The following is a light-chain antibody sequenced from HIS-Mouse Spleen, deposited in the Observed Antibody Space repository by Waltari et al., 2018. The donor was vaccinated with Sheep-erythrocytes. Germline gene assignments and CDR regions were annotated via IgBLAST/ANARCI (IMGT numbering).Light chain of an antibody. CDR1: QGLRSA. V-gene: IGKV1D-13*01. Sequence: AIQLTQSPSSLSASVGDRVTITCGASQGLRSALAWYQQKPGKAPKLLIHDASSLESGVPSRFSGSGSGTDFTLTISSLQPEDFATYYCQQFNNYPRTFGQGTKVEIK. CDR2: DAS. J-gene: IGKJ1*01. CDR3: QQFNNYPRT.